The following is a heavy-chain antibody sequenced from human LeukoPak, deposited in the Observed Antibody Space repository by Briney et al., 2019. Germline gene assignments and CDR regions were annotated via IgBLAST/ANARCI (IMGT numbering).Heavy chain of an antibody. CDR3: ARRDHYDGSGYPNFDY. V-gene: IGHV5-51*01. CDR1: GYSFTSYW. D-gene: IGHD3-22*01. J-gene: IGHJ4*02. CDR2: IYPGDSDT. Sequence: GESLKISCKGSGYSFTSYWIGWVRQMPGKGLEWMGIIYPGDSDTRYSPSLQGQVTISADKSISTAYLQWSSLKASDTAMYYCARRDHYDGSGYPNFDYWGQGTLVTVSS.